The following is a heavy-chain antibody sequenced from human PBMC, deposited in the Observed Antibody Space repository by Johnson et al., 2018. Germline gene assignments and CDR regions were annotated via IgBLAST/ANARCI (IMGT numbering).Heavy chain of an antibody. CDR1: EFTFSSYA. J-gene: IGHJ6*02. D-gene: IGHD6-13*01. V-gene: IGHV3-30*04. Sequence: QVQLQESGGGLVQPGGSLRLSCAASEFTFSSYAMHWVRQAPGKGLEWVAVISYDGRNKYHADSVKGRFTISRDNSRNTLFLQMNSLRAEDTAVYYCARDKGGAAAAYYYYYGRDVWGQGTTVTVSS. CDR3: ARDKGGAAAAYYYYYGRDV. CDR2: ISYDGRNK.